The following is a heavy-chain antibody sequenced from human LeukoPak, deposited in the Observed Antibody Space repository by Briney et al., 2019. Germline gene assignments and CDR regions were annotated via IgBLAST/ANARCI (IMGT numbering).Heavy chain of an antibody. D-gene: IGHD5-24*01. V-gene: IGHV4-59*01. CDR3: AREGVEMATIRGRGAFDI. Sequence: PSETLSLTCTVSGGSINSYYWSWIRQPPGKGLEWIGYIYYTGSTNYNPSLKSRVTISVDTSKNQFSLKLSSVTAADTAVYYCAREGVEMATIRGRGAFDIWGQGTVVTVSS. J-gene: IGHJ3*02. CDR1: GGSINSYY. CDR2: IYYTGST.